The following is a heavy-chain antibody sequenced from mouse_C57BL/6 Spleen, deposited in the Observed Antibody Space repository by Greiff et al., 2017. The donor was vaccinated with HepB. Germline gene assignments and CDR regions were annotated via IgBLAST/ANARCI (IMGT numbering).Heavy chain of an antibody. J-gene: IGHJ1*03. D-gene: IGHD1-1*01. CDR3: TRDGGTTVVAFYWYFDV. Sequence: EVQLVESGEGLVKPGGSLKLSCAASGFTFSSYAMSWVRQTPEKRLEWVAYISSGGDYIYYADTVKGRFTISRDNARNTLYLQMSSLKSEDTAMYYCTRDGGTTVVAFYWYFDVWGTGTTVTVSS. CDR2: ISSGGDYI. CDR1: GFTFSSYA. V-gene: IGHV5-9-1*02.